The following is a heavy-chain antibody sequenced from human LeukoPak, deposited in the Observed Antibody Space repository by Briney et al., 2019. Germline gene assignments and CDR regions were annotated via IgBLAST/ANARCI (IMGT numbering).Heavy chain of an antibody. CDR3: ATDSSTWYFDY. Sequence: GGSLRLSCVASEFIFSSYAMSWVRQAPGKGLEWVSGISGSGGSTDYADSVKGRFTISRDNSKNTLYLQMNSLRAEDTAVYYCATDSSTWYFDYWGQGTQVTVSS. D-gene: IGHD6-13*01. CDR2: ISGSGGST. V-gene: IGHV3-23*01. CDR1: EFIFSSYA. J-gene: IGHJ4*02.